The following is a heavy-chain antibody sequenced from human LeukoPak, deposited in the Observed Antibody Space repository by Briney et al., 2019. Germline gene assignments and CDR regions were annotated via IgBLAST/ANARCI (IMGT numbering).Heavy chain of an antibody. CDR2: ISSYNGNT. D-gene: IGHD1-26*01. CDR3: ARDVPIEGATTRGHDY. Sequence: ASVKVPCKASGYTFTSYGISWVRQAPGQGLEWMGWISSYNGNTNYAQKLQGRVTMTTDTSTSTAYMELRSLRSDDTAVYYCARDVPIEGATTRGHDYWGQGTLVTVSS. J-gene: IGHJ4*02. CDR1: GYTFTSYG. V-gene: IGHV1-18*01.